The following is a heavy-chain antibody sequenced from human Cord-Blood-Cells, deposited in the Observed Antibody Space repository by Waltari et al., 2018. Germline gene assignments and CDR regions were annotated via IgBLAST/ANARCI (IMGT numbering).Heavy chain of an antibody. CDR2: IYYSGST. CDR1: GGSISSSSYY. D-gene: IGHD2-15*01. V-gene: IGHV4-39*01. CDR3: ARIPSPYCSGGSCYDY. J-gene: IGHJ4*02. Sequence: QLQLQESGPGLVKPSETLSPTCTVSGGSISSSSYYWGWIRQPPGKGLEWIGSIYYSGSTYYNPSLKSRVTISVDTSKNQFSLKLSSVTAADTAVYYCARIPSPYCSGGSCYDYWGQGTLVTVSS.